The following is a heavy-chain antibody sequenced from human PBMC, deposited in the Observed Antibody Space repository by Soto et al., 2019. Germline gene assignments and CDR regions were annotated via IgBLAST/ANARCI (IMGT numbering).Heavy chain of an antibody. CDR2: IYYSGST. V-gene: IGHV4-59*12. CDR1: GGSISTYY. D-gene: IGHD3-3*01. CDR3: ARVYYDFWSGYYTFDY. J-gene: IGHJ4*02. Sequence: PSETLSLTCTVSGGSISTYYWSWIRQPPGKGLEWIGNIYYSGSTNYNPSLKSRVTVSVDTSKNQFSLKLSSVTAADTAVYYCARVYYDFWSGYYTFDYWGQGTLVTVSS.